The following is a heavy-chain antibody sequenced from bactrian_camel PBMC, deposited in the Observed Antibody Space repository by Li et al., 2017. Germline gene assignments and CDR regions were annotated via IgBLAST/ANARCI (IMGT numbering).Heavy chain of an antibody. D-gene: IGHD1*01. CDR3: AAGLTYRTPNRLAPTRYRF. V-gene: IGHV3S53*01. J-gene: IGHJ4*01. Sequence: HAQLVESGGGLVQAGGSLRLSCAASGYFGCMAWFRQAPGKEREGVAGFDSAYGTTYADSVKGRFTISKDSTKNTLYLQMNSLKPEDTAMYYCAAGLTYRTPNRLAPTRYRFWGQGTQVTV. CDR1: GYFGC. CDR2: FDSAYGT.